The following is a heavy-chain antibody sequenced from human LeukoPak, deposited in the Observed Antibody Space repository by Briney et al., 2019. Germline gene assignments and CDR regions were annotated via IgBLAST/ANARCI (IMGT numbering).Heavy chain of an antibody. CDR1: GFTFSSYE. J-gene: IGHJ4*02. V-gene: IGHV3-48*03. CDR2: ISSSGSTI. CDR3: ARGRYSAFDY. Sequence: TGRSLRLSCAASGFTFSSYEMNCVRQSPGKGLKCVSYISSSGSTIYYAVSVKGRFTIARDNAKNSLYLKMNSLRAEDTAVYYCARGRYSAFDYWGQGTLVTVSS. D-gene: IGHD1-26*01.